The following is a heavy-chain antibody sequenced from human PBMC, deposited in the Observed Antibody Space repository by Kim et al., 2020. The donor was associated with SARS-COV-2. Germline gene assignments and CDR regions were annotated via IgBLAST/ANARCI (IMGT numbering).Heavy chain of an antibody. J-gene: IGHJ3*02. CDR1: GFTFSSYG. V-gene: IGHV3-33*01. Sequence: GGSLRLSCAASGFTFSSYGMHWVRQAPGKGLEWVAVIWYDGSNKYYADSVKGRFTISRDNSKNTLYLQMNSLRAEDTAVYYCARDSVGYSSGLDAFDIWGQGTMVTVSS. CDR2: IWYDGSNK. CDR3: ARDSVGYSSGLDAFDI. D-gene: IGHD6-19*01.